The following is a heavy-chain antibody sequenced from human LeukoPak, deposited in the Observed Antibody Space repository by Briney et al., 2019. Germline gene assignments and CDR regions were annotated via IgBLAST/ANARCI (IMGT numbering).Heavy chain of an antibody. CDR2: IKQDGSEK. CDR3: ARVHSSLVYYDSSGYYPYFDY. CDR1: GFTFSSYW. J-gene: IGHJ4*02. D-gene: IGHD3-22*01. V-gene: IGHV3-7*01. Sequence: YPGGSLRLSCAASGFTFSSYWMSWVRQAPGKGLEWVANIKQDGSEKYYVDSVKGRFTISRDNSKNTLYLQMNSLRAEDTAVYYCARVHSSLVYYDSSGYYPYFDYWGQGTLVTVSS.